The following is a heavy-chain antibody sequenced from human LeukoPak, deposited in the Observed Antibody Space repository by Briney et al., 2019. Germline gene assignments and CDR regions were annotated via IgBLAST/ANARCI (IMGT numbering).Heavy chain of an antibody. J-gene: IGHJ2*01. V-gene: IGHV4-34*01. Sequence: SETLSLTCAVSGGSFSGYYCSWIRQPPGKGLEWIGEINHGGSTNYNPSLKSRVTISVDTSKNQFSLKLSSVTAADTAVYYCARGANLDYWYFDLGGGGPLVTVS. CDR3: ARGANLDYWYFDL. D-gene: IGHD1-1*01. CDR2: INHGGST. CDR1: GGSFSGYY.